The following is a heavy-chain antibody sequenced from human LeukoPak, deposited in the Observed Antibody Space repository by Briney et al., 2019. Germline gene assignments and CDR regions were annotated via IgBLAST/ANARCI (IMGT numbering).Heavy chain of an antibody. Sequence: KAGGSLRLSCAASDFTFSLYAMNWVRQAPGKGLEWVSYINSGSSDKHYTESVRGRFTISRDNAKKTLYLQMNSLRAEDTAVYFCARDTYEPGLIDFWGQGTLVSVSS. J-gene: IGHJ4*02. V-gene: IGHV3-48*04. D-gene: IGHD3-3*01. CDR2: INSGSSDK. CDR1: DFTFSLYA. CDR3: ARDTYEPGLIDF.